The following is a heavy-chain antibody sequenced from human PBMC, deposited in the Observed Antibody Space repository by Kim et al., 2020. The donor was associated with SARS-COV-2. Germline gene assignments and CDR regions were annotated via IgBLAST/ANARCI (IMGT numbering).Heavy chain of an antibody. V-gene: IGHV3-23*01. Sequence: QYADSVKGRFTISRDNSKSTLYLQMNTLRAEDTAVYYCAKRGSPYYYGMDVWGQGTTVTVSS. CDR3: AKRGSPYYYGMDV. D-gene: IGHD3-16*01. J-gene: IGHJ6*02.